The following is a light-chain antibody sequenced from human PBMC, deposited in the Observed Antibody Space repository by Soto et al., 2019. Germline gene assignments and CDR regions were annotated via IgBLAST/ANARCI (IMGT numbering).Light chain of an antibody. J-gene: IGKJ5*01. Sequence: DIEMTQSPSSLSASVGDRATITCRASQSISPYLNWYQQKPGKAPNLLIYSASILESGVPSRFSGSGSGTDFTLTISSLQPEDFATYYCQQTYTTPEITFGQGARLEIK. CDR3: QQTYTTPEIT. CDR2: SAS. CDR1: QSISPY. V-gene: IGKV1-39*01.